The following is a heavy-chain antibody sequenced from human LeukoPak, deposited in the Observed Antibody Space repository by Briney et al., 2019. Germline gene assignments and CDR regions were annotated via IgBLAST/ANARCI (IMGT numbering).Heavy chain of an antibody. J-gene: IGHJ4*02. CDR2: ISYDGSNK. D-gene: IGHD6-13*01. CDR1: GFTFSTYG. V-gene: IGHV3-30*03. Sequence: GGSLRLSCGASGFTFSTYGMNWVRQAPGKGLEWVAVISYDGSNKYYADSVKGRFTISRDNSKNTLYLQMNSLRAEDTAVYYCATSSSSWSLNDYWGQGTLVTVSS. CDR3: ATSSSSWSLNDY.